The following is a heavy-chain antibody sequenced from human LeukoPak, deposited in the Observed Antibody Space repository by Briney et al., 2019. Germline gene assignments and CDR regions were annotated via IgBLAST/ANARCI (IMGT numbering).Heavy chain of an antibody. CDR2: IRYDGSNK. CDR3: AKDENSYGLPGIDY. CDR1: EFTFSSYG. Sequence: TGGSLRLSCAASEFTFSSYGMHWVRQAPGKGLEWVAFIRYDGSNKYYADSVKGRFTISRDNSKNTLYLQMNSLRAEDTAVYYCAKDENSYGLPGIDYWGQGTLVTVSS. J-gene: IGHJ4*02. D-gene: IGHD5-18*01. V-gene: IGHV3-30*02.